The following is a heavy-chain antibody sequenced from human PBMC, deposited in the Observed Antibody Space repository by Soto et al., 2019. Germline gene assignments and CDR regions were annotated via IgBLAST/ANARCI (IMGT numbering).Heavy chain of an antibody. CDR1: GGSISSGGYY. CDR3: AREPDA. CDR2: NYYSGNT. J-gene: IGHJ4*03. Sequence: QVQLQESGPGLVKPSQTLSLTCTVSGGSISSGGYYWSWIRQHPGKGLEWIGYNYYSGNTYYNPYLLSRITLSVITSTTQSSLTVISLTAADTTMSYGAREPDAWGPETQVTVSS. V-gene: IGHV4-31*03.